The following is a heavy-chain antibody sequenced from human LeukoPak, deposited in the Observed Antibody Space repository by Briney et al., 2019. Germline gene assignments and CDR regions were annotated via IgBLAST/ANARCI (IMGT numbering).Heavy chain of an antibody. CDR1: GYTFTSYG. CDR3: ARDYFDKSGYYPFDY. CDR2: ISAYNGNT. V-gene: IGHV1-18*01. J-gene: IGHJ4*02. D-gene: IGHD3-22*01. Sequence: ASVKVSCKASGYTFTSYGISWVRQAPGQGLEWMGWISAYNGNTNYAQKLQGRVTMTTDTSTSTAYMELRSLRSDDTAVYYCARDYFDKSGYYPFDYWGQGALVTVSS.